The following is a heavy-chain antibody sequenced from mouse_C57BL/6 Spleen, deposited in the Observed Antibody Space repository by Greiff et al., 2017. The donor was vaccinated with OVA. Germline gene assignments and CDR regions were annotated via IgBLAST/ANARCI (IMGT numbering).Heavy chain of an antibody. V-gene: IGHV1-19*01. CDR1: GYTFTDYY. CDR2: INPYNGGT. J-gene: IGHJ3*01. Sequence: VHVKQSGPVLVKPGASVKMSCKASGYTFTDYYMNWVKQSHGKSLEWIGVINPYNGGTSYNQKFKGKATLTVDKSSSTAYMELNSLTSEDSAVYYCARDYYGSSPAWFAYWGQGTLVTVSA. D-gene: IGHD1-1*01. CDR3: ARDYYGSSPAWFAY.